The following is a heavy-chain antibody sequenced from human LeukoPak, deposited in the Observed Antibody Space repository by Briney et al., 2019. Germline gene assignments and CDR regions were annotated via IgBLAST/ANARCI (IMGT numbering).Heavy chain of an antibody. CDR2: INWNSDTK. CDR1: GFSFHNYA. CDR3: AKDTGGNGAYFYAMDV. D-gene: IGHD4-23*01. J-gene: IGHJ6*02. Sequence: GGSLRLSCVGSGFSFHNYAMRWVRRPPGKGLEWVSAINWNSDTKAYADSVKGRFTISRDRARNSLYLQMDSLRPEDTALYYCAKDTGGNGAYFYAMDVWGQGTSVTVSS. V-gene: IGHV3-9*01.